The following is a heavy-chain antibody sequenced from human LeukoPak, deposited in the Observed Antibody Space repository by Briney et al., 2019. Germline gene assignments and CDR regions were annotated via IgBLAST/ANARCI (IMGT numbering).Heavy chain of an antibody. CDR2: IYTSGST. CDR1: GGSISSYY. D-gene: IGHD2-2*01. Sequence: SETLSLTCTVSGGSISSYYWSWIRQPAGKGLEWIGRIYTSGSTNYNPSLKSRVTMSVDTSKNQFSLKLSSVTAADTAVYYCARSGDCSSTSCYFHAFDIWGQGTMVTVSS. V-gene: IGHV4-4*07. J-gene: IGHJ3*02. CDR3: ARSGDCSSTSCYFHAFDI.